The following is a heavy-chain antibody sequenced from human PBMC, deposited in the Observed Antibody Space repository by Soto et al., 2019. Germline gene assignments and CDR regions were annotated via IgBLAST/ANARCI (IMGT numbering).Heavy chain of an antibody. D-gene: IGHD3-3*01. CDR2: ISAYNGNT. Sequence: ASVKVSCKASGYTFTSYGISWVRQAPGQGLEWMGWISAYNGNTNYAQKLQGRVTMTTDTSTSTAYMELRSLRSDDTAVYYCARVAPLRFLEWLSNWFDPWGQGTLVTVSS. CDR3: ARVAPLRFLEWLSNWFDP. V-gene: IGHV1-18*01. CDR1: GYTFTSYG. J-gene: IGHJ5*02.